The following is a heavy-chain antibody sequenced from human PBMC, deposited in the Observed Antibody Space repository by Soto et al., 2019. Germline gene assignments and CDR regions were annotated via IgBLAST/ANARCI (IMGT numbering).Heavy chain of an antibody. Sequence: ASETLSLTCTVSGGSINSGRFYWSWIRQHPGKGLEWIGHISDSGSSYYNPSLESRVTISVDTSKNQFSLKLSAVTAADTAVYFCARTTFYDIFTAYYSLFADWGQGSMVTVSS. CDR3: ARTTFYDIFTAYYSLFAD. CDR1: GGSINSGRFY. V-gene: IGHV4-31*03. CDR2: ISDSGSS. D-gene: IGHD3-9*01. J-gene: IGHJ4*02.